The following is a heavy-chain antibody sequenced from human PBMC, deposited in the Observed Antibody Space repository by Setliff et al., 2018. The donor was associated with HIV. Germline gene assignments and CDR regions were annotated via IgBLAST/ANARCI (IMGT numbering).Heavy chain of an antibody. CDR2: IYYSGST. CDR1: GDSISSHY. Sequence: SETLSLTCTVSGDSISSHYWSWIRQPPGKGLELIGYIYYSGSTSYNPSLKSRVTVLVDTSKNQVSLKLRSVTAADTAVYYCARGGYGSDFDYWGQGTLVTVSS. D-gene: IGHD3-10*01. J-gene: IGHJ4*02. V-gene: IGHV4-59*08. CDR3: ARGGYGSDFDY.